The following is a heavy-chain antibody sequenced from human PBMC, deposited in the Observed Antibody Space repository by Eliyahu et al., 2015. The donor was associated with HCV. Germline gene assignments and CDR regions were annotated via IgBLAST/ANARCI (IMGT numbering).Heavy chain of an antibody. CDR2: ISYDGSNK. Sequence: QLVESGGGVVQPGRSLRLSCAASGFTFSSYGMHWVRQAPGKGLEWVAVISYDGSNKYYADSVKGRFTISRDNSKNTLYLQMNSLRAEDTAVYYCAKLGLEDYGPARGSNYWGQGTLVTVSS. V-gene: IGHV3-30*18. CDR3: AKLGLEDYGPARGSNY. D-gene: IGHD4-17*01. J-gene: IGHJ4*02. CDR1: GFTFSSYG.